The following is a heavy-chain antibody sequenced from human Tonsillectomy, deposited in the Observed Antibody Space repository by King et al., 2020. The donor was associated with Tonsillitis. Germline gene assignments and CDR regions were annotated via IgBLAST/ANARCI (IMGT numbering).Heavy chain of an antibody. V-gene: IGHV4-38-2*02. J-gene: IGHJ5*02. D-gene: IGHD7-27*01. Sequence: MQLQESGPGLVKPSETLSLTCTVSGYSISSGYYWGWIRPPPGKGLEWIGSIYHSGSTYYDPSLKSRVTISVDTSKNQLSLKLSSVTAADTAVYYCARITNWVNWFDPWGQGTLVTVSS. CDR3: ARITNWVNWFDP. CDR1: GYSISSGYY. CDR2: IYHSGST.